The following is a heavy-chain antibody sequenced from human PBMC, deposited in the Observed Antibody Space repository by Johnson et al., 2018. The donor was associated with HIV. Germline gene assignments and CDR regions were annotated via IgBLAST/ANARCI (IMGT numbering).Heavy chain of an antibody. D-gene: IGHD1-26*01. V-gene: IGHV3-23*04. CDR1: GFTFSSYA. J-gene: IGHJ3*02. Sequence: VQLVESGGGLVQPGGSLRLSCAASGFTFSSYAMSWVRQAPGKGLEWVSTISWNSGTIRYADSVKGRFTISRDNSKNTLYLQMNSLRAEDTAVYYCAKFVGAGSYDAFDIWGQGTMVTVSS. CDR3: AKFVGAGSYDAFDI. CDR2: ISWNSGTI.